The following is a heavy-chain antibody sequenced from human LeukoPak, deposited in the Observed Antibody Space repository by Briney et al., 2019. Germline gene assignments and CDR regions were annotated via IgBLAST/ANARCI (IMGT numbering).Heavy chain of an antibody. CDR1: GGSISSYY. V-gene: IGHV4-4*07. CDR2: IYTSGST. J-gene: IGHJ6*03. D-gene: IGHD6-13*01. Sequence: PSETLSLTCTVSGGSISSYYWSWIRQPAGKGLEWIGRIYTSGSTNYNPSLKSRVTMSVDTSKNQFSLKLSSVTAADTAVYYCARDLIGGRGSSSWVAYYYMGVWGKGTTVTVSS. CDR3: ARDLIGGRGSSSWVAYYYMGV.